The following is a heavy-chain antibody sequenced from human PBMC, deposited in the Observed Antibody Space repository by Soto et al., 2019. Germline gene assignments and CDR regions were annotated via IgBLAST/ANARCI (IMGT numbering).Heavy chain of an antibody. CDR3: TRGPRQRYSSSWYQGYAFDI. V-gene: IGHV3-49*03. CDR1: GFTFGDYA. CDR2: IRSKAYGGTT. Sequence: GGSLRLSCTASGFTFGDYAMSWFRQAPGKRLEWVGFIRSKAYGGTTEYAASVKGRFTISRVDSKSIAYLQMNSLKTEDTAVYYCTRGPRQRYSSSWYQGYAFDIWGQGTMVTVSS. D-gene: IGHD6-13*01. J-gene: IGHJ3*02.